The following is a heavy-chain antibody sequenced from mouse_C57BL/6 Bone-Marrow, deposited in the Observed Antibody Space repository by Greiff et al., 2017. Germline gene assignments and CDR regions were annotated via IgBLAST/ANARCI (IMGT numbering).Heavy chain of an antibody. D-gene: IGHD2-12*01. CDR1: GFTFSSYG. J-gene: IGHJ1*03. CDR3: ARQEGPYSSWYFDV. CDR2: ISSGGSYT. Sequence: EVKLVESGGDLVKPGGSLKLSCAASGFTFSSYGMSWVRQTPDKRLEWVATISSGGSYTYYPDSVKGRFTISRDNAKNTLYLQMSSLKSEDTAMYYCARQEGPYSSWYFDVWGTGTTVTVSS. V-gene: IGHV5-6*01.